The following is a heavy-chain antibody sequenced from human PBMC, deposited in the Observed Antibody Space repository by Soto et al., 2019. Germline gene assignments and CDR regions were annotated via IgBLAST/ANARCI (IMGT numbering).Heavy chain of an antibody. V-gene: IGHV2-5*02. CDR2: IYWDDDK. CDR3: AHIDYCGSPGTAYYFAY. CDR1: GFSLSTSGVG. J-gene: IGHJ4*02. Sequence: SGPTLVNPTQTLTLTCTFSGFSLSTSGVGVGWIRQPPGKALEWLALIYWDDDKRYSPSLKSRLTITKDTSKNQVVLTMTNMDPVDTATYYCAHIDYCGSPGTAYYFAYWGQGTLVPVSS. D-gene: IGHD4-17*01.